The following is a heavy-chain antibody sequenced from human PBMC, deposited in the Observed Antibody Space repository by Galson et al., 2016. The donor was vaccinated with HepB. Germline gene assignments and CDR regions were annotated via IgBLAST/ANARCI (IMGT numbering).Heavy chain of an antibody. CDR1: GFTFSTYG. J-gene: IGHJ4*02. CDR3: AREHDGY. Sequence: SLRLSCAGSGFTFSTYGIHWVRQAPGKGLEWQATISSDGAHKHYADSVKGRFTISRDNSKNTVHLEMNNLRHEDTAFYYCAREHDGYWGQGALVTVSS. V-gene: IGHV3-30*03. D-gene: IGHD3-3*01. CDR2: ISSDGAHK.